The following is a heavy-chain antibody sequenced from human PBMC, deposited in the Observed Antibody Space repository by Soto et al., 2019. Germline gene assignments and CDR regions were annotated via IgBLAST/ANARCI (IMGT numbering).Heavy chain of an antibody. Sequence: SETLSLTCTVYGGSFSGYYWSWIRQPPGKGLEWIGEINHSGSTNYNPSLKSRVTISVDTSKNQFSLKLSSVTAADTAVYYCARGRSYIVVVVAATFYYGIDVWGQGPPVPVSS. CDR2: INHSGST. V-gene: IGHV4-34*01. CDR1: GGSFSGYY. J-gene: IGHJ6*02. CDR3: ARGRSYIVVVVAATFYYGIDV. D-gene: IGHD2-15*01.